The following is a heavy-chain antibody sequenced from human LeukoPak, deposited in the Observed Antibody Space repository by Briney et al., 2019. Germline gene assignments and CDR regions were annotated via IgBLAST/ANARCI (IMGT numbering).Heavy chain of an antibody. Sequence: KASETLSLTCTVSGGSISSYYWSWIRQPAGKVLEWIGRIYTSGSTNYNPSLKSRVTISVDTSKNQFSLKLSSVTAADTAVYYCARDGTTPNWFDPWGQGTLVTVSS. CDR2: IYTSGST. V-gene: IGHV4-4*07. CDR1: GGSISSYY. D-gene: IGHD1-7*01. CDR3: ARDGTTPNWFDP. J-gene: IGHJ5*02.